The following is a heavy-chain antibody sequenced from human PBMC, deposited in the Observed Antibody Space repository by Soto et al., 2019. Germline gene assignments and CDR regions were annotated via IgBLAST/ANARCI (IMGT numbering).Heavy chain of an antibody. D-gene: IGHD6-13*01. Sequence: ASVKVSCKASGYTFTSYAMHWVRQAPGQRLEWMGWINAGNGNTKYSQKFQGRVTITRDTSASTAYMGLSSLRSEDTAVYYCARGRAADPYYYYYYYMDVWGKGTTVTVSS. CDR2: INAGNGNT. V-gene: IGHV1-3*01. CDR1: GYTFTSYA. CDR3: ARGRAADPYYYYYYYMDV. J-gene: IGHJ6*03.